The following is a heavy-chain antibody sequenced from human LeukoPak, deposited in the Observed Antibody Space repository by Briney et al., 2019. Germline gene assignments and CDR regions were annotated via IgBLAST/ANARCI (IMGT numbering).Heavy chain of an antibody. J-gene: IGHJ4*02. CDR1: GGSLSGYY. V-gene: IGHV4-34*01. D-gene: IGHD6-13*01. Sequence: SETLSLTCAVYGGSLSGYYWSWIRQPPGKGLEWIGEINHSGSTNYNPSLKSRVTISVDTSKNQFSLKLSSVTAADTAVYYCAREWISSSSWSLADWGQGTLVTVSS. CDR2: INHSGST. CDR3: AREWISSSSWSLAD.